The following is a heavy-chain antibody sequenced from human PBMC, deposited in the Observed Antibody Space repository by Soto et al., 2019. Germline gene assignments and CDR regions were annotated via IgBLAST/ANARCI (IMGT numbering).Heavy chain of an antibody. CDR1: GFTFDDYA. V-gene: IGHV3-9*01. CDR2: ISWNSGSI. D-gene: IGHD4-17*01. CDR3: AKTTYPDYGDYVFDY. Sequence: SLRLSCAASGFTFDDYAMHWVRQAPGKGLEWVSGISWNSGSIGYADSVKGRFTISRDNAKNSLYLQMNSLRAEDTALYYCAKTTYPDYGDYVFDYWGQGTLVTVS. J-gene: IGHJ4*02.